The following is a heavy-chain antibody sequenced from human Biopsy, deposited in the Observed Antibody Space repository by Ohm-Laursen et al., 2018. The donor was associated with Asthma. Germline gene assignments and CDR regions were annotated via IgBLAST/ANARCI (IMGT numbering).Heavy chain of an antibody. CDR3: ARDPAGYYYFDY. D-gene: IGHD3-22*01. CDR1: GFTFRTYA. J-gene: IGHJ4*02. CDR2: ISHDGNKR. V-gene: IGHV3-30*03. Sequence: SLRLSCTASGFTFRTYAMHWVRQPPGKGLEWVALISHDGNKRYSADSVKGRLTISRDNSKNTLYLQMNSLRAEDTAVYYCARDPAGYYYFDYWGQGTLVTVSS.